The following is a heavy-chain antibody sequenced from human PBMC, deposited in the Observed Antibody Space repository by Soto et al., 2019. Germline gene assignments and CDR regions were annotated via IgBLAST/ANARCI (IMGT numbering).Heavy chain of an antibody. CDR1: GGTFSSYA. Sequence: QVQLVQSGAEVKKPGSSVKVSCKASGGTFSSYAISWVRQAPGQGLEWMGGIIPIFGTANYAQKFQGRVTIPAGESTSTAYMERSSLRSEDTAVYYCAGGITMVRGARSAGMDVWGQGTTVTVSS. CDR3: AGGITMVRGARSAGMDV. CDR2: IIPIFGTA. J-gene: IGHJ6*02. V-gene: IGHV1-69*01. D-gene: IGHD3-10*01.